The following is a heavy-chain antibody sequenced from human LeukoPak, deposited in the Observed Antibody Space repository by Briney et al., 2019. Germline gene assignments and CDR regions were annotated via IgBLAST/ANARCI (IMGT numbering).Heavy chain of an antibody. CDR2: IYYTGTT. V-gene: IGHV4-59*01. CDR1: GGSLNNYY. J-gene: IGHJ6*02. Sequence: SETLSLTCTVSGGSLNNYYWSWIRQPPGKALEWICYIYYTGTTKYNPSLKSRATISLDTSKNQFSLKLTSVTAADTALFFCARGYDIDVWGQGTTVTVSS. CDR3: ARGYDIDV.